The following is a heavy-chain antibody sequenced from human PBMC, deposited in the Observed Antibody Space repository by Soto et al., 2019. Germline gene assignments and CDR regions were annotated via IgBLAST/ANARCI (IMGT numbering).Heavy chain of an antibody. J-gene: IGHJ4*02. Sequence: QGQLVQAGAEVKKPGASVKVSCKSSGYTFTGYYIHWVRQAPGEGLEWMGWIHPNSGGTKYPQKLQVRVTMTRDTSIRTVYMSLTGLKSDDAAVYFCARDLAKGGGSAGFDYWGQGTLVAVSS. D-gene: IGHD2-15*01. CDR3: ARDLAKGGGSAGFDY. CDR2: IHPNSGGT. CDR1: GYTFTGYY. V-gene: IGHV1-2*02.